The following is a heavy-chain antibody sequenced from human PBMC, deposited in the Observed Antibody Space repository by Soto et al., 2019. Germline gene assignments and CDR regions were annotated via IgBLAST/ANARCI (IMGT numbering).Heavy chain of an antibody. Sequence: QVQLQESGPGLVKPSETLSLTCTVSGGSISSYYWSWIRQPPGKGLEWIGYIYYSGSTNYNPSLKSRVTISVDTSKNQFSLKLSSVTAADTAVYYCARLYCSGGSCYSERPWYFDLWGRGTLVTVSS. CDR3: ARLYCSGGSCYSERPWYFDL. CDR2: IYYSGST. V-gene: IGHV4-59*08. D-gene: IGHD2-15*01. CDR1: GGSISSYY. J-gene: IGHJ2*01.